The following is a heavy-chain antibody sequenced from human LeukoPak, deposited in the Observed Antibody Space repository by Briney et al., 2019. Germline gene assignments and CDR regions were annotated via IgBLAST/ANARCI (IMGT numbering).Heavy chain of an antibody. D-gene: IGHD2-2*01. CDR2: ISYDGSNK. V-gene: IGHV3-30-3*01. CDR3: ARDRGYCSSTSCYSSYYYYGMDV. J-gene: IGHJ6*02. CDR1: GFTFSSYA. Sequence: GRSLRLSCAASGFTFSSYAMRWVRQAPGKGLEWVAVISYDGSNKYYADSVKGRFTISRDNSKNTLYLQMNSLRAEDTAVYYCARDRGYCSSTSCYSSYYYYGMDVWGQGTTVTVSS.